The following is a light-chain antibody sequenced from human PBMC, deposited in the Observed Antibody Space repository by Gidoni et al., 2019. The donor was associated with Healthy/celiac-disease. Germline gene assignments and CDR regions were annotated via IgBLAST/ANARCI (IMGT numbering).Light chain of an antibody. J-gene: IGKJ1*01. Sequence: ESVLTQSPGTLSLSPGERATLPCRASQSVSSSYLAWYQQKPGQAPRLLIYGASSRATGIPDRFSGSGSGTDFTLTISRLEPEDFAMYYCQQYGSSPGTFGQGTKVEIK. V-gene: IGKV3-20*01. CDR2: GAS. CDR1: QSVSSSY. CDR3: QQYGSSPGT.